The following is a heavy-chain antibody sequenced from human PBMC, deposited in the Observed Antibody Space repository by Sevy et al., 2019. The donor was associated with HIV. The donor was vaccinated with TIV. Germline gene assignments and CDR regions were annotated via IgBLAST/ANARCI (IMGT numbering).Heavy chain of an antibody. CDR1: GITFSTSV. D-gene: IGHD2-2*01. Sequence: GGSLRLSCNASGITFSTSVMNWVRQSPDRGLEWVSSISGDTYYTHYADSMRGRFIVSRDNAKNSLFLEMNSLTVEDTAVYYCTRASLLGYCSTTSGYYAFDIWGPGTVVTVSS. CDR3: TRASLLGYCSTTSGYYAFDI. J-gene: IGHJ3*02. CDR2: ISGDTYYT. V-gene: IGHV3-21*01.